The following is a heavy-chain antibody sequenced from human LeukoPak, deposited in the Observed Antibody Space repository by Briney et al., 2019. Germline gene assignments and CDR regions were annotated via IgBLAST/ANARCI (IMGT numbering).Heavy chain of an antibody. CDR3: AREISIFGVVMLDY. D-gene: IGHD3-3*01. Sequence: SETLSLTCTVSGGSISSGSYYWSWIRQPAGKGLEWIGRIYTSGSTNYNPTLKSRVTMSVDTSKNQFSLKLSSVTAADTAVYYCAREISIFGVVMLDYWGQGTLITVSS. CDR1: GGSISSGSYY. CDR2: IYTSGST. J-gene: IGHJ4*02. V-gene: IGHV4-61*02.